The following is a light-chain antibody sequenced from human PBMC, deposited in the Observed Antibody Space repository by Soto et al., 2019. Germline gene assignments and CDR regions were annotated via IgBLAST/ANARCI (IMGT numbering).Light chain of an antibody. J-gene: IGLJ1*01. CDR1: SSNIGAGYD. CDR2: GNS. CDR3: QSYDSSLSGYV. V-gene: IGLV1-40*01. Sequence: QSVLTQPPSVSGAPRQRVTISCTGSSSNIGAGYDVHWYQQFPGTAPKLLIYGNSNRPSGAPDRFSGSKSGSSASLAITGLQAEDEADYYCQSYDSSLSGYVFGTGTKLTVL.